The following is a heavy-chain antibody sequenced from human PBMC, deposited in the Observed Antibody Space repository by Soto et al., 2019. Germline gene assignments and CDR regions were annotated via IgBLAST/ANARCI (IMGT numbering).Heavy chain of an antibody. J-gene: IGHJ5*02. Sequence: SETLSLTCTVSGGSISSYYWSWIRQPPGKGLEWIGYIYYSGSTNYNPSLKSRVTISVDTSENQFSLKLSSVHAADTAVYYCARFPLWGDSRAYNWFDPWGQGTLVTVSS. V-gene: IGHV4-59*01. CDR3: ARFPLWGDSRAYNWFDP. CDR2: IYYSGST. CDR1: GGSISSYY. D-gene: IGHD3-22*01.